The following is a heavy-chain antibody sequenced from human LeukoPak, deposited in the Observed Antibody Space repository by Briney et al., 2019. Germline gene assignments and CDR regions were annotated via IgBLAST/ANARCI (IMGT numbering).Heavy chain of an antibody. V-gene: IGHV3-23*01. Sequence: QSGGSLRLSCAASGFTFSSYAMSWVRQAPGKGLEWVSAISGSGGSTYYADSVKGRFTISRDNSKNTLYLQMNSLRAEDTAVYYCAKDHYYDSSGYYTGLDFDYWGQGTLVTVSS. D-gene: IGHD3-22*01. CDR2: ISGSGGST. CDR1: GFTFSSYA. CDR3: AKDHYYDSSGYYTGLDFDY. J-gene: IGHJ4*02.